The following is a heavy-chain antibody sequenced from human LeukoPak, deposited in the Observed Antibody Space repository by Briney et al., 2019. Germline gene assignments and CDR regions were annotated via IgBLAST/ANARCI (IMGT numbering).Heavy chain of an antibody. J-gene: IGHJ1*01. CDR3: AKDNQRGGFQH. CDR2: ISGDGATT. V-gene: IGHV3-43*02. Sequence: TGRSLRLSCAASGFSFDDNAMYWVRQTPGKGLEWVSLISGDGATTYYADSVKGRFNISRDNSKRSLYLQMNSLRSEDSALYYCAKDNQRGGFQHWGQGTLVTVSS. CDR1: GFSFDDNA. D-gene: IGHD3-16*01.